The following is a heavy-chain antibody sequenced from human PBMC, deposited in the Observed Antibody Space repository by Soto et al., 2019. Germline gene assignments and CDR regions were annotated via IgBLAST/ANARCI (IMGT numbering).Heavy chain of an antibody. CDR2: MYYSGST. V-gene: IGHV4-39*01. CDR1: SGSINSGSYY. J-gene: IGHJ4*02. D-gene: IGHD3-22*01. Sequence: QLQLQESGPGQVEPSETLSLTCTVSSGSINSGSYYWVWIRQPPGKGLEWIGTMYYSGSTYYNSSLKSRVPISDDTPKNQFSLKLRSGTDADTAVYYCARHSDSRGHIVDYWRQGPLVTVSA. CDR3: ARHSDSRGHIVDY.